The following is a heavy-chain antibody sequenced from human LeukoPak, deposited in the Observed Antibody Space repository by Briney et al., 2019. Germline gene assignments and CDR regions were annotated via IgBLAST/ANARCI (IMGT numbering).Heavy chain of an antibody. Sequence: PGGSLRLSCAASGFTFSTYSMIWVRQAPGKGLEWVSYISSSSTYIYYADSVKGRFTISRDNANNSLYLQMYSLRAEDTAVYYCATRSPRDYWGQGTLVTVSS. CDR2: ISSSSTYI. CDR3: ATRSPRDY. J-gene: IGHJ4*01. CDR1: GFTFSTYS. V-gene: IGHV3-21*01.